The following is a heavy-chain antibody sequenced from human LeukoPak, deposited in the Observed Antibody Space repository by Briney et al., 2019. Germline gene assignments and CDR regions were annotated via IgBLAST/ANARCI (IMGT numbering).Heavy chain of an antibody. J-gene: IGHJ6*03. CDR2: IIPIFGTA. CDR1: GGTFSSYA. CDR3: ARGRRARNDMDV. Sequence: ASVKVSCMASGGTFSSYAISWVRQAPGQGLEWMGGIIPIFGTANYAQKFQGRVTITTDESTSTAYMELSSLRSEDTAVYYCARGRRARNDMDVWGKGTTVTVSS. V-gene: IGHV1-69*05. D-gene: IGHD5-24*01.